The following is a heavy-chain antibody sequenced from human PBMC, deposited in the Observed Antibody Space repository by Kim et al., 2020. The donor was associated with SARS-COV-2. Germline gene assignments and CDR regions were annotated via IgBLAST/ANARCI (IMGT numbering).Heavy chain of an antibody. D-gene: IGHD6-19*01. J-gene: IGHJ4*02. V-gene: IGHV4-39*07. Sequence: PSLKSRVTISVDTSKNQFSLKLSAVTAADTAVYYCARGGSGWYPYFDYWGQGTLVTVSS. CDR3: ARGGSGWYPYFDY.